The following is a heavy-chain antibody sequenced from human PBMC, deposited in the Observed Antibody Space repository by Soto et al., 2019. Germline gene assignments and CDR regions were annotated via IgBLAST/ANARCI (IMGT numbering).Heavy chain of an antibody. CDR1: GGSISSSSYY. CDR3: ARLDYYGSTYIDY. Sequence: QLQLQESGPGLVKPSETLSLTCTVSGGSISSSSYYWGWIRQPPGKGLEWIGSIYYSGSTYYNPSLNSRVTISVDTSKNQFSLKLSSVTAADTAVYYCARLDYYGSTYIDYWGQGTLVTVSS. D-gene: IGHD3-10*01. CDR2: IYYSGST. J-gene: IGHJ4*02. V-gene: IGHV4-39*01.